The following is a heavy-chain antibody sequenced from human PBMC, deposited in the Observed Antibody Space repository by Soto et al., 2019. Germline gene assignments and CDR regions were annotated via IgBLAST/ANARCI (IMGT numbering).Heavy chain of an antibody. CDR1: GYTLTELS. CDR2: FDPEDGET. V-gene: IGHV1-24*01. D-gene: IGHD6-19*01. CDR3: ATGGAVAGTSTTFDY. Sequence: ASVKVSCKVSGYTLTELSMHCVLQSPLKGLEWMGGFDPEDGETIYAQKFQGRVTMTEDTSTDTAYMELSSLRSEDTAVYYCATGGAVAGTSTTFDYWGQGTLVTVSS. J-gene: IGHJ4*02.